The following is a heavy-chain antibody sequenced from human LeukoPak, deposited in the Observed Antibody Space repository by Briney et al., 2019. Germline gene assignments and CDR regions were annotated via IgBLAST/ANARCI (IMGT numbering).Heavy chain of an antibody. V-gene: IGHV4-39*01. CDR2: IYYSGST. J-gene: IGHJ5*02. D-gene: IGHD6-6*01. Sequence: ASETLSLTCTVSGGSISSSSYYWGWIRQPPGKGLEWIGSIYYSGSTYYNPSLKSRVTISVDTSKNQISLKLSSVTAADTAVYYCARGWGGIAARPGVRSLTKRYNWFDPWGQGTLVTVSS. CDR1: GGSISSSSYY. CDR3: ARGWGGIAARPGVRSLTKRYNWFDP.